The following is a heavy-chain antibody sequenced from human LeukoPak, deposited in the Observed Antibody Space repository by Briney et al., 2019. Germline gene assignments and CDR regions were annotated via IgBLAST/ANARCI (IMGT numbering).Heavy chain of an antibody. CDR2: IFHSGNS. J-gene: IGHJ6*03. Sequence: NPSETLSLTCTVSGYSMSSGYYWGWIRQPPGKGLQWIGSIFHSGNSYYNPSLKSRVTISIDTSQNQFSLKLSSVTAADTAVYYCARTTEGGYTYDYFYYYYMDVWGKGTTVTISS. V-gene: IGHV4-38-2*02. CDR1: GYSMSSGYY. D-gene: IGHD5-18*01. CDR3: ARTTEGGYTYDYFYYYYMDV.